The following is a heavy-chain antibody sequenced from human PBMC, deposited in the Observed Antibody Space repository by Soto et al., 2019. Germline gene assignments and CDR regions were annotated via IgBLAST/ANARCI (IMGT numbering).Heavy chain of an antibody. D-gene: IGHD3-3*01. CDR1: GGSISSYF. Sequence: PSETLSLTCTVSGGSISSYFYIWVRQPPGKGLEWIGSVYYTGTTDYNPSLKSRVTISVDTSKTQFSLNLRSVTAADTAVYYCARGHYDFWSGYHANWFDPWGQGTLVTVSS. CDR2: VYYTGTT. J-gene: IGHJ5*02. CDR3: ARGHYDFWSGYHANWFDP. V-gene: IGHV4-59*01.